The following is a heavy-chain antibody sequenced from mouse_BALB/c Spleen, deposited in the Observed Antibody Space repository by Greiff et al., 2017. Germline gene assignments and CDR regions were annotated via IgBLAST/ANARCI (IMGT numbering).Heavy chain of an antibody. J-gene: IGHJ4*01. CDR2: ISSGGST. V-gene: IGHV5-6-5*01. CDR3: ARVALRYYAMDY. CDR1: GFTFSSYA. D-gene: IGHD1-1*01. Sequence: EVQLVESGGGLVKPGGSLKLSCAASGFTFSSYAMSWVRQTPEKRLEWVASISSGGSTYYPDSVKGRFTISRDNARNILYLQMSSLRSEDTAMYYCARVALRYYAMDYWGQGTSVTVSS.